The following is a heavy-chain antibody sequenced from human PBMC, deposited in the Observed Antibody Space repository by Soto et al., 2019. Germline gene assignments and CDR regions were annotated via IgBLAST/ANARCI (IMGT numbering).Heavy chain of an antibody. V-gene: IGHV3-7*05. Sequence: EVQLVESGGGSVQPGGSLRLSCAASGFTFSDYWMSWVRQAPGKGLECVANIKTDGSEKYYVDPVKGRFTISRDNAKNSLYLQMSSLRAEDTAVYYCASSMGRGGNDYWGQGTLVAVSS. CDR2: IKTDGSEK. D-gene: IGHD3-10*01. CDR1: GFTFSDYW. J-gene: IGHJ4*02. CDR3: ASSMGRGGNDY.